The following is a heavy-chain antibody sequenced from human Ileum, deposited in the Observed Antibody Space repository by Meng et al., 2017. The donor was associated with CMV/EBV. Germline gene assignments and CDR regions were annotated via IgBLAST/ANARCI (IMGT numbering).Heavy chain of an antibody. CDR3: AKGSSGYLKGAFNI. Sequence: SLKISCAASGFTLDDFGMHWVRQAPGKGLEWVSGISWNSGSIGYADSVKGRFTISRDSSQNSLYLQMNSLRPEDTALYYCAKGSSGYLKGAFNIWGQGTKVTVSS. CDR2: ISWNSGSI. V-gene: IGHV3-9*01. CDR1: GFTLDDFG. D-gene: IGHD3-22*01. J-gene: IGHJ3*02.